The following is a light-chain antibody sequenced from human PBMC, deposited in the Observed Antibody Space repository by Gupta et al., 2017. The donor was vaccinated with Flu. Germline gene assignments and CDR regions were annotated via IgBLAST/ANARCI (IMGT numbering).Light chain of an antibody. V-gene: IGLV2-8*01. Sequence: QSALTQPPSASGSPGQSVTISCTGSSSDVGGYNMVSWYQQHPGKAPKLIIYEVTKRPSGVPERCSGSKSGKTASRKVFGLQAEDEADEYCTSYTGSSNFDVFGTGNKVTVL. CDR3: TSYTGSSNFDV. J-gene: IGLJ1*01. CDR1: SSDVGGYNM. CDR2: EVT.